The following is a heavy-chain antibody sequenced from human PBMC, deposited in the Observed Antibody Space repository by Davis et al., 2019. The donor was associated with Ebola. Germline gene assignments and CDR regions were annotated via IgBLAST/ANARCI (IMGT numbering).Heavy chain of an antibody. J-gene: IGHJ4*02. CDR2: INPNSGGT. V-gene: IGHV1-2*02. D-gene: IGHD2-8*01. Sequence: ASVKVSCKASGFTFTNYGISWVRQAPGQGLEWMGWINPNSGGTNYAQKFQGRVTMTRDTSISTAYMELSRLRSDDTAVYYCAREGVTNFDYWGQGTLVTVSS. CDR3: AREGVTNFDY. CDR1: GFTFTNYG.